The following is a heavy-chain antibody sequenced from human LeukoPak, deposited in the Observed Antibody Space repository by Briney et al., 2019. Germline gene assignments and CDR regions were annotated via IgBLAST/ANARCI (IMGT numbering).Heavy chain of an antibody. CDR1: GITLSNYG. D-gene: IGHD3-22*01. J-gene: IGHJ4*02. V-gene: IGHV3-23*01. CDR2: ISDSGGRT. CDR3: AKRGVVIRVILVGFHKEAQYFDS. Sequence: PGGSLRLSCAVSGITLSNYGMSWVRQTPGKGLEWVAGISDSGGRTNYADSVKGRFPISRDNPKNTLYLQMNSLRAEDTAVYFCAKRGVVIRVILVGFHKEAQYFDSWGQGALVTVSS.